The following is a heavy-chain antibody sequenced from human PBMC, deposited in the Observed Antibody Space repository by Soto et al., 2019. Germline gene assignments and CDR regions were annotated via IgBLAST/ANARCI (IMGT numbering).Heavy chain of an antibody. CDR2: IIPIFGTA. J-gene: IGHJ6*02. V-gene: IGHV1-69*01. Sequence: QVQLVQSGAEVKKPGSSVKVSCKASGGTFSSYAISWVRQAPGQGLEWMGGIIPIFGTANYAQKFQGRVTITADESTSTAYMELRSLRSEDTAVYYCARDLLTPRHLHAGTPPGYYYYGMDVWGQGTTVTVSS. CDR1: GGTFSSYA. CDR3: ARDLLTPRHLHAGTPPGYYYYGMDV. D-gene: IGHD6-13*01.